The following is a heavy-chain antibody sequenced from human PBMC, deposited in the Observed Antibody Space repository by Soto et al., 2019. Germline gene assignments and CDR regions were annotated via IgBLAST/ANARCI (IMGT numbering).Heavy chain of an antibody. Sequence: QAQLVQSGAEVKKPGASVKVSCKASGYTFTSYGISWVRQAPGQGLEWMGWISAYNGNTNYAQKLQGRVTMTTDTSTSTAYMELRSLRPDDTAVYYCARVKYSPPYYHYYRMDVWGQGTTVTVSS. CDR2: ISAYNGNT. D-gene: IGHD5-18*01. V-gene: IGHV1-18*01. J-gene: IGHJ6*02. CDR1: GYTFTSYG. CDR3: ARVKYSPPYYHYYRMDV.